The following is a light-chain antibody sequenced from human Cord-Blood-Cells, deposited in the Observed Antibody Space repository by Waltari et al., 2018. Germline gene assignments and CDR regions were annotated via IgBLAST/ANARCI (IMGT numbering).Light chain of an antibody. V-gene: IGKV3-11*01. CDR1: QSVSSY. Sequence: EIVLTQSPATLSFSTGERATLSCRASQSVSSYLAWYQQKPGQAPRLLIYDASNRATGIPARFSGSGSGTDFTLTISSLEPEDFAVYYCQQRSNWPITFGQGTRLEIK. CDR2: DAS. CDR3: QQRSNWPIT. J-gene: IGKJ5*01.